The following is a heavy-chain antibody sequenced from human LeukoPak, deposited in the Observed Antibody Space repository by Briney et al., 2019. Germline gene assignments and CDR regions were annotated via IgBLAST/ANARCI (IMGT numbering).Heavy chain of an antibody. CDR3: ASTYSSGRMYYFDY. Sequence: PSETLSLTCTVSGGSISSSSYYWGWIRQPPGKGLEWIGSIYYSGSTYYNPSLKSRVTISVDTSKNQFSLKLSSVTAADTAVYYCASTYSSGRMYYFDYWGQGTLVTVSS. D-gene: IGHD6-19*01. J-gene: IGHJ4*02. V-gene: IGHV4-39*07. CDR1: GGSISSSSYY. CDR2: IYYSGST.